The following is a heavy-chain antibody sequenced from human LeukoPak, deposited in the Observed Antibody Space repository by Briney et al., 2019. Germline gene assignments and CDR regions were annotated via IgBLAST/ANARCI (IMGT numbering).Heavy chain of an antibody. CDR1: GYTFTSYG. D-gene: IGHD3-10*01. CDR3: ARVRSHMVRGVIIAFDI. Sequence: SVEVSCKASGYTFTSYGISWVRQAPGQGLEWMGGIIPIFGTANYAQKFQGRVTITADKSTSTAYMELSSLRSEDTAVYYCARVRSHMVRGVIIAFDIWGQGTMVTVSS. J-gene: IGHJ3*02. CDR2: IIPIFGTA. V-gene: IGHV1-69*06.